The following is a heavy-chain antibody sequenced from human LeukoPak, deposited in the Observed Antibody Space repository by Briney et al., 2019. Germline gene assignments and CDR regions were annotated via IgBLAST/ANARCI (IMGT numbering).Heavy chain of an antibody. J-gene: IGHJ4*02. CDR1: GFTFSSYW. V-gene: IGHV3-74*01. CDR2: INSDGSST. CDR3: AREGYYDSSLY. D-gene: IGHD3-22*01. Sequence: GGSLRLSCAASGFTFSSYWMHWVRQAPGKGLVWVSRINSDGSSTSYADSVKGRFTISRDNAKNTRYLQMNSLRAEDTAVYYCAREGYYDSSLYWGQGTLVTVSS.